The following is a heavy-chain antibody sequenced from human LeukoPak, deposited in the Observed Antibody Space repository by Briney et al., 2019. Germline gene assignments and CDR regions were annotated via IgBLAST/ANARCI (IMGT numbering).Heavy chain of an antibody. V-gene: IGHV5-51*01. CDR3: ARQNYDYSNNYYYMDV. CDR1: GYSFTSYW. D-gene: IGHD4-11*01. Sequence: GESQKISCKGSGYSFTSYWIGWVRQMPGKGLEWMGIIYPDDSHTRYSPSFQGQVTISADKSISTAYLQWSSLKASDTATYYCARQNYDYSNNYYYMDVWGKGTTVTVSS. J-gene: IGHJ6*03. CDR2: IYPDDSHT.